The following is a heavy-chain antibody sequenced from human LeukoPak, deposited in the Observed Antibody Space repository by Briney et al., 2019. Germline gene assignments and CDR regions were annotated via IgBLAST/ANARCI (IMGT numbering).Heavy chain of an antibody. CDR3: ARDVGYYDFWSGYPY. CDR1: GFTVSSNY. D-gene: IGHD3-3*01. Sequence: PGGSLRLSCAASGFTVSSNYMSWVRQAPGKGLEWVSVIYSGDSTQYADSVKGRFTISRDNSKNTLYLQMNSLRAEDTAVYYCARDVGYYDFWSGYPYWGQGTLVTVSS. V-gene: IGHV3-53*05. J-gene: IGHJ4*02. CDR2: IYSGDST.